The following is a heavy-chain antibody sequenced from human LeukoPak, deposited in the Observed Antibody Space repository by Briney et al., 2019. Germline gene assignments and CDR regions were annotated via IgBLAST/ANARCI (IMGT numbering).Heavy chain of an antibody. V-gene: IGHV1-2*02. J-gene: IGHJ4*02. D-gene: IGHD1-26*01. Sequence: ASVKVSCKASGYIFTGYYMHWVRQAPGQGLEWMGWINPKSGGADYAQKFQGRVTMARDTSISTAYMDLSRLRSDDTAVYYCARGSIVGATFDYFDYWGQGTLVTVSS. CDR3: ARGSIVGATFDYFDY. CDR2: INPKSGGA. CDR1: GYIFTGYY.